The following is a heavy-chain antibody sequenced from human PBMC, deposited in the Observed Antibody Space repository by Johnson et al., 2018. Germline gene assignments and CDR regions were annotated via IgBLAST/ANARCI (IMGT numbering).Heavy chain of an antibody. J-gene: IGHJ6*03. V-gene: IGHV3-48*01. CDR3: ATRRGSGSYVHYYYYMDV. D-gene: IGHD3-10*01. CDR2: ISSSSSTI. CDR1: RFIFSDYA. Sequence: VQLVQSGGGVVQPGRSLRLSCAASRFIFSDYAMHWVRQAPGKGLEWVSYISSSSSTIYYADSVKGRFTISRDNAKNSLYLQMNSLRAEDTAVYYCATRRGSGSYVHYYYYMDVWGKGTTVTVSS.